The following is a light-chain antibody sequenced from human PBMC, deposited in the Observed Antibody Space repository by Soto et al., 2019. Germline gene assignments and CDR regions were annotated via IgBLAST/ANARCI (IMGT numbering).Light chain of an antibody. CDR1: SSDVGGYNY. Sequence: QSVLTQPRSVSGSPGQSVTIPCTGTSSDVGGYNYVSWYQQYSGKAPKVMIYDVSKRPSGVPDRFSGSKSGNTASLTISGLQAEDEADYYCCSYAASNTFVFGTGTKVTVL. V-gene: IGLV2-11*01. CDR2: DVS. J-gene: IGLJ1*01. CDR3: CSYAASNTFV.